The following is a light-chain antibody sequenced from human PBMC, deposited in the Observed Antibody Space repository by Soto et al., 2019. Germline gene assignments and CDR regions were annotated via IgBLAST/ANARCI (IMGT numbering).Light chain of an antibody. Sequence: DIQMTQSPSTLSTSVGDRVTITCRASQSISSWLAWYQQKPGKAPKLLIYKASSLESGVPSRFSGSGSETEFTLTISSLQPDEFATYYCQQYNDYPWTFGQGTKVEIK. CDR3: QQYNDYPWT. CDR2: KAS. V-gene: IGKV1-5*03. J-gene: IGKJ1*01. CDR1: QSISSW.